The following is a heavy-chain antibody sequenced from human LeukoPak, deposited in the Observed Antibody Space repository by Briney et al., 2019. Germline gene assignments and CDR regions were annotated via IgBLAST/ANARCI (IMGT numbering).Heavy chain of an antibody. CDR3: ARDRYGDDEFAY. V-gene: IGHV3-11*01. Sequence: GGSLRLSCAASGFTFTDNYMNWIRQAPGKGLEWVSYISSSGSTIYYADSVKGRFTISRDNAKNSLYLQMNSLRAEDTAVYYCARDRYGDDEFAYWGQGTLVTVSS. CDR1: GFTFTDNY. J-gene: IGHJ4*02. CDR2: ISSSGSTI. D-gene: IGHD4-17*01.